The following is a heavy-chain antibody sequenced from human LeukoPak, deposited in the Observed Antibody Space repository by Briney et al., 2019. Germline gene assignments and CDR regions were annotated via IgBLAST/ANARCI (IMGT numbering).Heavy chain of an antibody. J-gene: IGHJ5*02. V-gene: IGHV4-38-2*02. CDR2: IYHSGTS. Sequence: SETLSLTCTVSGYSISSGFFWGWVRPPPEKGLEWIATIYHSGTSYYHPSLKSRVTISVDTSKNQISLKLTSVTAADTAMLYRGRALEGVGYFDPWGQGTQVTVSS. CDR3: GRALEGVGYFDP. CDR1: GYSISSGFF. D-gene: IGHD5-12*01.